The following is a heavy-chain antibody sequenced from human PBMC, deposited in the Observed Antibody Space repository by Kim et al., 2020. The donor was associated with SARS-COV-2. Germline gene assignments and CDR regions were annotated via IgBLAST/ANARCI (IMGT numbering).Heavy chain of an antibody. Sequence: SETLSLTCTVSGGSISSYYWSWIRQPPGKGLEWIGYIYYSGSTNYNPSLKSRVTISVDTSKNQFSLKLSSVTAADTAVYYCARASLVTIFGVPHGFDPWGQGTLVTVSS. CDR3: ARASLVTIFGVPHGFDP. D-gene: IGHD3-3*01. CDR1: GGSISSYY. J-gene: IGHJ5*02. CDR2: IYYSGST. V-gene: IGHV4-59*01.